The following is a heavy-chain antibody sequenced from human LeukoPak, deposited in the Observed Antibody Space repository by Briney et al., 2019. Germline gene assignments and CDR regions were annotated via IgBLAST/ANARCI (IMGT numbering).Heavy chain of an antibody. J-gene: IGHJ4*02. D-gene: IGHD2-15*01. CDR2: ISSSGSTI. V-gene: IGHV3-11*01. CDR1: GFTFSDYY. Sequence: GGSLRLSCAASGFTFSDYYMSWIRQAPGKGLEWVSYISSSGSTIHYADSVKGRFTISRDNSKNTLYLQMNSLRAEDTAVYYCAKVLVLVSANRYYFDYWGQGTLVTVSS. CDR3: AKVLVLVSANRYYFDY.